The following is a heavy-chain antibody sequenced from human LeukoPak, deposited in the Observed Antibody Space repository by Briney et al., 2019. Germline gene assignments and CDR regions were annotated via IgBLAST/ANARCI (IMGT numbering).Heavy chain of an antibody. V-gene: IGHV3-30*18. CDR1: GFTFSSYG. CDR3: AKVATGGSGSPDY. J-gene: IGHJ4*02. D-gene: IGHD3-10*01. CDR2: ISYDGSNK. Sequence: GRSLRLSCAASGFTFSSYGMHWVRQAPGKGLEWVAVISYDGSNKYYADSVKGRFTISRDDSKNTLYLQMNSLRAEDTAVYYCAKVATGGSGSPDYWGQGTLVTVSS.